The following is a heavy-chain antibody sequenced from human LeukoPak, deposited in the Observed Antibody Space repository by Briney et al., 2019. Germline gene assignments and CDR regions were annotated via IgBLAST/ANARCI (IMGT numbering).Heavy chain of an antibody. CDR2: IYYSGTT. CDR1: GGSISSSY. Sequence: KASETLSLTRTVSGGSISSSYWSWIRQPPGKGLEWIGHIYYSGTTNNNPSLKSRVTISVDTSKNQFSLKLSSVTAADTAVYYCARVPNYYDSSGYPDVWGQGTTVTVSS. CDR3: ARVPNYYDSSGYPDV. J-gene: IGHJ6*02. D-gene: IGHD3-22*01. V-gene: IGHV4-59*01.